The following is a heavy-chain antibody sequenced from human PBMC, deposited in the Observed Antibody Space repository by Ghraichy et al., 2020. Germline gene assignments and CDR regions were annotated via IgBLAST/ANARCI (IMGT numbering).Heavy chain of an antibody. Sequence: SETLSLICNVSGASISNYYWSWIRQAPEKGLEWLGFIYHSGSTNYNPSLRSRVIISLVTSTNQFSLRLSSVTAADTAVYYCARDVSGDYGMDVWGQGIPVTVSS. CDR2: IYHSGST. CDR3: ARDVSGDYGMDV. D-gene: IGHD6-25*01. J-gene: IGHJ6*02. CDR1: GASISNYY. V-gene: IGHV4-59*12.